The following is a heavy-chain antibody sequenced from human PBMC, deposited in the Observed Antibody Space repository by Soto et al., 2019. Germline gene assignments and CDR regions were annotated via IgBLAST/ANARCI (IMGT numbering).Heavy chain of an antibody. J-gene: IGHJ4*02. CDR3: ARGLGGARTYFDY. CDR2: INAGNGNT. CDR1: GYTFTSYG. V-gene: IGHV1-3*01. D-gene: IGHD3-10*01. Sequence: ASVKVSCKASGYTFTSYGMHWVRQAPGQRLEWMGRINAGNGNTKYSQKFQGRVTITRDTSASTAYMELSSLRSEDTAVYYCARGLGGARTYFDYWGQGTLVTVSS.